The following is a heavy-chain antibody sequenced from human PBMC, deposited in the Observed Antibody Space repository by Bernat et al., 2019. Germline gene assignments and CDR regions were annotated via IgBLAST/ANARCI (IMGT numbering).Heavy chain of an antibody. D-gene: IGHD6-13*01. Sequence: QVQLQESGSPLVKPSETLSLTCAVSGFSISSDTWWSWVRQPPGKGPEWIGQIYQSSSPSYNPSLKSRVTMSVDKSTNQFSLKLTSVTAADTAVYYCVRHGTWYFDLWCRGTLVTVSS. CDR3: VRHGTWYFDL. J-gene: IGHJ2*01. CDR2: IYQSSSP. V-gene: IGHV4-4*02. CDR1: GFSISSDTW.